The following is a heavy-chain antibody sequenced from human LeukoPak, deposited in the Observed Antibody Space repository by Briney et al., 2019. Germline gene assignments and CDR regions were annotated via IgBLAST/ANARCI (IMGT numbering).Heavy chain of an antibody. CDR3: VREGYIYGFHHGDYFDY. Sequence: GGSLRLSCAASGFSFSTHWMSWVRQAPGKGLEWVANMKQDGSEKFYVDSVKGRFTISRDNAQNSLSLQMSSLRVEDTAVYYCVREGYIYGFHHGDYFDYWGQGTLVTVSS. CDR1: GFSFSTHW. V-gene: IGHV3-7*01. CDR2: MKQDGSEK. J-gene: IGHJ4*02. D-gene: IGHD5-18*01.